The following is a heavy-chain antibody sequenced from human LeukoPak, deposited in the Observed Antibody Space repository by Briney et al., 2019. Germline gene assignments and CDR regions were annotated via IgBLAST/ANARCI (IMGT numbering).Heavy chain of an antibody. CDR2: IYYSGST. D-gene: IGHD5-18*01. CDR3: ARSQYSYDFFDY. J-gene: IGHJ4*02. Sequence: KASETLSLTCTVSGGSISYYYWTWIRQPPGKGLEWIGSIYYSGSTNYNPSLKSRVTISVDTSKTQFSLKLSSVTAADTPMYYCARSQYSYDFFDYWGQGTLVTVSS. V-gene: IGHV4-59*08. CDR1: GGSISYYY.